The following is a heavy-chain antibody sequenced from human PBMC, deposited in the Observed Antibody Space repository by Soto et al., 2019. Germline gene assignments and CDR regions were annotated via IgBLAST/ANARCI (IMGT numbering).Heavy chain of an antibody. V-gene: IGHV4-39*01. CDR3: ARLVFYCSGTSCYDHYYYGLDI. J-gene: IGHJ6*02. Sequence: SETLSLTCTVSGGSISSSSYYWGWIRQPPGKGLEWIGGIYYAGSTYHNPSLKSRATISVDTSRNEFSLKVTSVTASDTAVYYCARLVFYCSGTSCYDHYYYGLDIWGQGTTVTV. CDR1: GGSISSSSYY. CDR2: IYYAGST. D-gene: IGHD2-2*01.